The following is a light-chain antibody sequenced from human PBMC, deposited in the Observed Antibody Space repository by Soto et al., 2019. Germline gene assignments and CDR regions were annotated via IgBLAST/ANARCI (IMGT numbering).Light chain of an antibody. CDR2: EVS. CDR3: CSYAGSSTLYV. Sequence: QSVLTQPASVSGSPGQSITISCTGTSSDVGSYNLVSWYQQHPGKAPKLMIYEVSKRPSGVSNRFSGSKSGNTASLTISGLQGEDEADYYCCSYAGSSTLYVFGTGTKLTVL. J-gene: IGLJ1*01. CDR1: SSDVGSYNL. V-gene: IGLV2-23*02.